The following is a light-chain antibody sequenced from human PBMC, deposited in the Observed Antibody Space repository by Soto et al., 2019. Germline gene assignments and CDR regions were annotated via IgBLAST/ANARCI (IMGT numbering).Light chain of an antibody. Sequence: SALTQPASMSGSPGQSITISCTGTSSDIGRYNFVSWYQHHPGKAPKLIIYEATKRPSGVSYRFSGSKSGNTASLTISGLQAEDEADYYCTSYTITSPNVFGTGTKVTVL. J-gene: IGLJ1*01. CDR2: EAT. CDR3: TSYTITSPNV. CDR1: SSDIGRYNF. V-gene: IGLV2-14*01.